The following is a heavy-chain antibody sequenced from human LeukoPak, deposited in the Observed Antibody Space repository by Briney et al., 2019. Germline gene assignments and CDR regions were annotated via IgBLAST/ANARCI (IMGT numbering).Heavy chain of an antibody. Sequence: PGGSLRLSCAASGFTFSSYSMNWVRQAPGKGLEWVSSISSSSSYIYYADSVKGRFIISRDNAKNSLYLQMNSLRAEDTAVYYCARDPHIVATLTPYYYHYMDVWGKGTTVTVSS. D-gene: IGHD5-12*01. CDR1: GFTFSSYS. V-gene: IGHV3-21*01. CDR2: ISSSSSYI. J-gene: IGHJ6*03. CDR3: ARDPHIVATLTPYYYHYMDV.